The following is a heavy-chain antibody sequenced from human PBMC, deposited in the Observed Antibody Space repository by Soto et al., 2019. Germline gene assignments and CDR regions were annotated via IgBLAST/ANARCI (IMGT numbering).Heavy chain of an antibody. CDR3: ARVVGVPGYYYGSGSLD. J-gene: IGHJ4*02. CDR2: IIPILGIA. D-gene: IGHD3-10*01. CDR1: GGTFSSYA. V-gene: IGHV1-69*10. Sequence: ASVKVSCKASGGTFSSYAISWVRQAPGQGLEWMGGIIPILGIANYAQKFQGRVTITADKSTSTAYMELSSLRSEDTAVYYCARVVGVPGYYYGSGSLDWGQGTLVTGLL.